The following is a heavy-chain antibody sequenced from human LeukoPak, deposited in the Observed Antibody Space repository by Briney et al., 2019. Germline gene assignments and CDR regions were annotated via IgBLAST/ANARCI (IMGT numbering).Heavy chain of an antibody. CDR2: INPSGGST. Sequence: ASVKVSCKASGYTFTSYYMHWVRQAPGPGLEWMGIINPSGGSTSYAQKFQRRVTTTRDMSTSTVYMELSSLRSEDTAVYYCARGRSSSSDYAYWGQGTLVTVSS. J-gene: IGHJ4*02. D-gene: IGHD6-6*01. CDR3: ARGRSSSSDYAY. CDR1: GYTFTSYY. V-gene: IGHV1-46*01.